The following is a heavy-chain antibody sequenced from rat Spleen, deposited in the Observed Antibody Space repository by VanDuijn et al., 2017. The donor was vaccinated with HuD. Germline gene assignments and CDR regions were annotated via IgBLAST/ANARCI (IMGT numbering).Heavy chain of an antibody. J-gene: IGHJ3*01. CDR1: GFTIRTYW. CDR2: ITNTDGGRT. Sequence: EVQLVESGGGRVQPGRSLKLSCVASGFTIRTYWMYWIRQAPGKGLEWISSITNTDGGRTYYSDSGKGRFTMSRNNAENSVYLQMNSLRSEDTATYYCAKEDLETTFAFWGQGTLVTVSS. CDR3: AKEDLETTFAF. V-gene: IGHV5-58*01. D-gene: IGHD1-10*01.